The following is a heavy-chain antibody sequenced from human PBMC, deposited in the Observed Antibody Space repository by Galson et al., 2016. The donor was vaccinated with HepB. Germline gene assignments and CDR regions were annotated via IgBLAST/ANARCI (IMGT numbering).Heavy chain of an antibody. CDR3: AKDISGDYDYYYAMDV. CDR2: ISWDSDSI. V-gene: IGHV3-9*01. D-gene: IGHD4-17*01. CDR1: GFTFDDYA. Sequence: SLRLSCAASGFTFDDYAMHWVRQAPGKGLEWVSGISWDSDSICYADSVKGRFTISRDNAKNSLYLQMNSLRAEDTAVYYCAKDISGDYDYYYAMDVWGQGTTVTVSS. J-gene: IGHJ6*02.